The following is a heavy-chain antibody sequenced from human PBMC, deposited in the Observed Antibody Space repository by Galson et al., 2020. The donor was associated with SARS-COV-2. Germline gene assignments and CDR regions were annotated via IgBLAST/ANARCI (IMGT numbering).Heavy chain of an antibody. D-gene: IGHD4-17*01. CDR3: SKGLDGDFAFGGAH. V-gene: IGHV3-30*18. J-gene: IGHJ4*02. CDR2: IYHDGSKK. CDR1: GFSFSTHG. Sequence: TGGSLRLSCEASGFSFSTHGMPWVRQAPGGGLQWEAVIYHDGSKKYYADSVRGRFTVSRDNSENMLYLQMYNLRAEDTAVSDCSKGLDGDFAFGGAHWGRGTLVTVSS.